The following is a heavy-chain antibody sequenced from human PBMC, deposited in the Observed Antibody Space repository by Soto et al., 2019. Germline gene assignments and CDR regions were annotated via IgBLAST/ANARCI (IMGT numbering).Heavy chain of an antibody. CDR1: GFTLSDHY. Sequence: EVQLVESGGGLVQPGGSLRLSCSVSGFTLSDHYIDWVRQAPGKGLEWVGRSRNQANGYSTIYAASVKVIYTTSRDDSNNLVYLQIESLRTEHTAAYDCMRDTYFSNSSSYTRCFDFWGQGALVTVSS. CDR3: MRDTYFSNSSSYTRCFDF. J-gene: IGHJ4*02. D-gene: IGHD3-22*01. CDR2: SRNQANGYST. V-gene: IGHV3-72*01.